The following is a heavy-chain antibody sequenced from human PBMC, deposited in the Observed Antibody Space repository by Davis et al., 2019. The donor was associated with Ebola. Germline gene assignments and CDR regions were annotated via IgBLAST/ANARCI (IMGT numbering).Heavy chain of an antibody. CDR3: ARQLGVSSGWFYWFDY. CDR1: GGSISSSSYY. J-gene: IGHJ4*02. CDR2: IYYSGST. Sequence: PSETLSLTCTVSGGSISSSSYYWGWIRQPPGKGLEWIGSIYYSGSTYYNPSLKSRVTISVDTSKNQFSLKLSSVTAADTAVYYCARQLGVSSGWFYWFDYWGQGTLVTVSS. V-gene: IGHV4-39*01. D-gene: IGHD6-19*01.